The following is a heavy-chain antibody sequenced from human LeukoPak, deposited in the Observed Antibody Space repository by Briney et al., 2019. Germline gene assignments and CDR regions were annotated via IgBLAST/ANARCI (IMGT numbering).Heavy chain of an antibody. CDR1: GGSLSTSYY. J-gene: IGHJ4*02. D-gene: IGHD1-1*01. V-gene: IGHV4-39*02. CDR3: ARDGPWKSDC. Sequence: SETLSLTCTVSGGSLSTSYYWGWIRQTPGKGLEWIGSICSGGNTCCNPSLRSRVTIFADSSKDQFYLILTSVTAADTAVYYCARDGPWKSDCWGQGTLVTVSS. CDR2: ICSGGNT.